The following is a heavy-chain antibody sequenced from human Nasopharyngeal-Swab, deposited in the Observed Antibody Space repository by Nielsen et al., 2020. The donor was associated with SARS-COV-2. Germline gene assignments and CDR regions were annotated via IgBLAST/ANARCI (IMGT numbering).Heavy chain of an antibody. Sequence: SCAASGFTFSSYGMHWVRQAPGKGLEWVAVISYDGSNKYYADSVKGRFTISRDNSKNTLYLQMNSLRAEDTAVYYCAKNSGYDSFDYWGQGTLVTVSS. CDR3: AKNSGYDSFDY. J-gene: IGHJ4*02. CDR1: GFTFSSYG. V-gene: IGHV3-30*18. CDR2: ISYDGSNK. D-gene: IGHD5-12*01.